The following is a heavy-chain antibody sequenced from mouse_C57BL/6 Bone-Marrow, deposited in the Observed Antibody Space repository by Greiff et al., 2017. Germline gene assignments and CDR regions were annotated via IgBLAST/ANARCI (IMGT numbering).Heavy chain of an antibody. J-gene: IGHJ4*01. CDR3: ARSPAYYYGSSYVGAMDY. CDR1: GYTFTDYY. D-gene: IGHD1-1*01. Sequence: EVQLQQSGPELVKPGASVKISCKASGYTFTDYYMNWVKQSHGKSLEWIGDINPNNGGTSYNQKFKGKATLTVDKSSSTAYMELRSLTSEDSAVYYCARSPAYYYGSSYVGAMDYWGQGTSVTVSS. CDR2: INPNNGGT. V-gene: IGHV1-26*01.